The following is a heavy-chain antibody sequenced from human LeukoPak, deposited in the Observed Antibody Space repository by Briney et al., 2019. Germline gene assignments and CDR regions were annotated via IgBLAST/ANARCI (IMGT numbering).Heavy chain of an antibody. J-gene: IGHJ3*02. CDR1: GYSFTSYW. Sequence: GESLKISCKGSGYSFTSYWIGWVRQMPGKGLEWRGIIYPGDSDTRYSPSVQGQLTISADKSISTAYLQWSSLKASDPAMYYCARQLVAATLRSAFDIWGQGTMVTVSS. CDR3: ARQLVAATLRSAFDI. D-gene: IGHD1-26*01. CDR2: IYPGDSDT. V-gene: IGHV5-51*01.